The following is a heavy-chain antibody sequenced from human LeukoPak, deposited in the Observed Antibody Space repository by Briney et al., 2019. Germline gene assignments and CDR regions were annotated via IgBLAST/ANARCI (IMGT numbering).Heavy chain of an antibody. CDR3: ASTKSYDSSGYPFDY. CDR1: GGSISSSSYY. J-gene: IGHJ4*02. CDR2: IYYSGSA. Sequence: PSETLSLTCTVSGGSISSSSYYWGWIRQPPGKGLEWIGSIYYSGSAYYNPSLKRRVTISVDTSKNQFSLKLSSVTAADTAVYYCASTKSYDSSGYPFDYWGQGTLVTVSS. D-gene: IGHD3-22*01. V-gene: IGHV4-39*01.